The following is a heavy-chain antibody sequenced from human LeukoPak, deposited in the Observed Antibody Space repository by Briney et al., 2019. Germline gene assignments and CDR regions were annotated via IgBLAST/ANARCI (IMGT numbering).Heavy chain of an antibody. CDR3: SKRGPNTGWHFFDH. J-gene: IGHJ5*02. CDR2: INEVGDDT. CDR1: GFTFSNYA. D-gene: IGHD6-19*01. Sequence: GGSLRLSCAVSGFTFSNYAMSWVRQTPARGLEWVSSINEVGDDTNYVDSVRGRFTVSRDNSKNTLYLQLNSLRAEDTALYYCSKRGPNTGWHFFDHWGPGTLVTDS. V-gene: IGHV3-23*01.